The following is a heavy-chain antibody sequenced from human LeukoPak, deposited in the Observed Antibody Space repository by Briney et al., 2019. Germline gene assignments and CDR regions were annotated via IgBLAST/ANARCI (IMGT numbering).Heavy chain of an antibody. CDR3: ARPGIAAAVFDY. V-gene: IGHV5-51*01. Sequence: NLGESLQISCQGSGSSFTTNWIGWVRQMPGKGLEWMGIIYPRDSDTRYSPSFKGQVTISADKSISTAYLQWSSLKASDTAMYYCARPGIAAAVFDYWGQGTLVTVSS. J-gene: IGHJ4*02. D-gene: IGHD6-13*01. CDR2: IYPRDSDT. CDR1: GSSFTTNW.